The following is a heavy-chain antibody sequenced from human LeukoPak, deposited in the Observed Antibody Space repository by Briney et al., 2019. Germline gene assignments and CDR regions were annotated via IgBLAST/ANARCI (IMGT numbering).Heavy chain of an antibody. CDR1: GFTVSSNY. CDR2: IYSGGST. Sequence: GGSLRLSCAASGFTVSSNYMSWVRQAPGKGLEWVSVIYSGGSTYYADPVKGRFTISRDNSKNTLYLQMNSLRAEDTAVYYCARDRSSRLVDGMDVWGQGTTVTVSS. J-gene: IGHJ6*02. V-gene: IGHV3-53*01. D-gene: IGHD2-15*01. CDR3: ARDRSSRLVDGMDV.